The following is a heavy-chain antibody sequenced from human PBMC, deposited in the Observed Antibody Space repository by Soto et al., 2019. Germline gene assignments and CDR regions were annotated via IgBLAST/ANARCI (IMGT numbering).Heavy chain of an antibody. V-gene: IGHV3-23*01. J-gene: IGHJ4*02. CDR2: IGVYANT. Sequence: EVELLESGEDLVQPGGPLRLSFAASGFTFSSYDMNWVRKAPGKGLEWVSAIGVYANTYYADSVKGRFTTSRDDSRNTVHLQLNSLRVDDTAVYYCAKESTVGSPGDYFDSWGQGTLVTVSS. CDR3: AKESTVGSPGDYFDS. CDR1: GFTFSSYD. D-gene: IGHD1-26*01.